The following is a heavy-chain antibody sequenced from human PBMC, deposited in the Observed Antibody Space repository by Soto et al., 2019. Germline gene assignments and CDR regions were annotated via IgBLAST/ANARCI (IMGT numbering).Heavy chain of an antibody. J-gene: IGHJ3*02. CDR2: IYPGDSDT. Sequence: PGESLKISGKGSGYGCTSYSIVWVRQMHGKGLEWMGIIYPGDSDTRYSPSFQVQVTISADKSISTAYLQWSSLKASDTAMYYCARDRKYQGVETTRVDALDIWRHGTMVTVSS. D-gene: IGHD2-2*01. CDR1: GYGCTSYS. CDR3: ARDRKYQGVETTRVDALDI. V-gene: IGHV5-51*03.